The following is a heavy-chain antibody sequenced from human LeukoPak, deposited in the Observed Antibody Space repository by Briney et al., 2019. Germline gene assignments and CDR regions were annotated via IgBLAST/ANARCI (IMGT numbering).Heavy chain of an antibody. V-gene: IGHV3-23*01. CDR2: ISGSGGST. CDR1: GFTFSSYA. D-gene: IGHD3-3*01. CDR3: AKDEFGALEWLSLADAFDI. J-gene: IGHJ3*02. Sequence: GGSLRLSCAASGFTFSSYAMSWVRQAPGKGLEWVSAISGSGGSTYYADSVKGRFTISRDNSKNTLYLQMNSLRAEDTAVYYCAKDEFGALEWLSLADAFDIWGQGTMVTVSS.